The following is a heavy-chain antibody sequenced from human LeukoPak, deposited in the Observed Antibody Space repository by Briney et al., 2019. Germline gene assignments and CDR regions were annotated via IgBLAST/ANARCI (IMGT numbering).Heavy chain of an antibody. CDR2: IYHSGST. J-gene: IGHJ5*02. CDR1: GGSISSGGYS. Sequence: PPQTLSLTCAVSGGSISSGGYSWSWIRQPPGKGLEWIGYIYHSGSTYYNPSLKSRVTISVDTSKNQFSLKLSSVTAADTAVYYCARGLSGSYSGNWFDPWGQGTLVTVSS. V-gene: IGHV4-30-2*01. CDR3: ARGLSGSYSGNWFDP. D-gene: IGHD3-10*01.